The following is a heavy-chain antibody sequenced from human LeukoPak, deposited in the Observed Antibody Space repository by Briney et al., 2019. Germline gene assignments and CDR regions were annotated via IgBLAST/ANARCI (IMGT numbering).Heavy chain of an antibody. D-gene: IGHD3-22*01. Sequence: PGGSLRLSCAASGFTFSNSGMHWVRQAPGKGLEWVAIIWYDGTNKYYADSVKGRFTISRDNSKNTLYLQMNSLRAEGTAVYYCARDTTRDFYDSSGYYHGHLDYWGQGTLVTVSS. CDR2: IWYDGTNK. CDR3: ARDTTRDFYDSSGYYHGHLDY. CDR1: GFTFSNSG. J-gene: IGHJ4*02. V-gene: IGHV3-33*01.